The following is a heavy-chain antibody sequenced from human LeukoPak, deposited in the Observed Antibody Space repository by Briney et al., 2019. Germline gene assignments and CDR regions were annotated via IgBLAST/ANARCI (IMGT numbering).Heavy chain of an antibody. J-gene: IGHJ4*02. CDR1: GYTFTDYY. Sequence: ASVKVSCKASGYTFTDYYMHWVRQAPGQGLEWMGRINPNSGGTNYAQKFQGRVTMTRDTSISTAYMEPSRLRSDGTAVYFCAGSIAAAGKGEYEYWGQGTLVTVSS. D-gene: IGHD6-13*01. CDR3: AGSIAAAGKGEYEY. V-gene: IGHV1-2*06. CDR2: INPNSGGT.